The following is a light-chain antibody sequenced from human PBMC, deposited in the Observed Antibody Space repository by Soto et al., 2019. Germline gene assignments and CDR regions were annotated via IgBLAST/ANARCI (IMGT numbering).Light chain of an antibody. J-gene: IGKJ2*01. CDR1: QRVSNSF. CDR3: QQYERPPFA. V-gene: IGKV3-20*01. Sequence: EIVLTQSPGTLSLSPGDRATLSCRASQRVSNSFLSWHQQKPGQAPLLLIYDASTSAAGVPDRVTGGGSGTDFTLTISALEPEDVALYFCQQYERPPFAFGQGTRLEI. CDR2: DAS.